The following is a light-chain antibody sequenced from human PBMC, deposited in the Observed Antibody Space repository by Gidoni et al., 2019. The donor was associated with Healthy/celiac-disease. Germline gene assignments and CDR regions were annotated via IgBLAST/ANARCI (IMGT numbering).Light chain of an antibody. CDR3: AAWDDSLSGVV. V-gene: IGLV1-47*01. CDR1: SSNIGSNY. CDR2: RNN. Sequence: QSVLTQPPSASGTPGQRVTISDSGSSSNIGSNYVYWYQQLPGTAPKLLIYRNNQRPSGVPDRFSGSKSGTSASLAISGLRSEDEADYYCAAWDDSLSGVVFGGGTKLTVL. J-gene: IGLJ2*01.